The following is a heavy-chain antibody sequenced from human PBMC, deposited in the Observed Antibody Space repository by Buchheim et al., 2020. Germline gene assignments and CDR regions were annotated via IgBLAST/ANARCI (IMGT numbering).Heavy chain of an antibody. J-gene: IGHJ6*02. Sequence: EVQLVESGGGLVQPGGSLRLSCAASGFTSSSYWMSWVRQAPGKGLEWVANIKQDGSEKYYVDSVKGRFTISRDNAKHSLYLQMNSLRAEDTAVYYCARIGRTVYYYYYGMDVWGQGTT. V-gene: IGHV3-7*01. D-gene: IGHD3/OR15-3a*01. CDR3: ARIGRTVYYYYYGMDV. CDR1: GFTSSSYW. CDR2: IKQDGSEK.